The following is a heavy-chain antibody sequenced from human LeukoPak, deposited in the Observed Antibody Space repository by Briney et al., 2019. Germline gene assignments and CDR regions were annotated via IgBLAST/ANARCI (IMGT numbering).Heavy chain of an antibody. J-gene: IGHJ3*02. CDR3: ARVTVAFDI. CDR2: IYHSGST. V-gene: IGHV4-38-2*02. D-gene: IGHD4-17*01. Sequence: TTSETLSLTCTVSGYSISSGYYWGWIRQPPGKGLEWIGNIYHSGSTYYNPSLKSRVTISVDTSKNQFSLKLSSVTAADTAVYYCARVTVAFDIWGQGSMVTVSS. CDR1: GYSISSGYY.